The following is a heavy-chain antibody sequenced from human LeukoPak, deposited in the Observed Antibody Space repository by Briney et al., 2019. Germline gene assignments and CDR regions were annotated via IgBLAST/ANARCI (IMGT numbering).Heavy chain of an antibody. CDR3: ATRRHVYY. CDR1: GFTVSSNY. V-gene: IGHV3-66*01. J-gene: IGHJ4*02. Sequence: GGSLRLSCAASGFTVSSNYMNWVRQAPGKGLEWVSVIYSGGSTYYADSVKGRFTISRDNSKNTLYLQMNSLRAENTAVYYCATRRHVYYWGQGTLVTVSS. D-gene: IGHD3-10*01. CDR2: IYSGGST.